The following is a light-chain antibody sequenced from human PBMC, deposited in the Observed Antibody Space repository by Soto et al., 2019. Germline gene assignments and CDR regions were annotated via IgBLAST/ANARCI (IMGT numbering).Light chain of an antibody. CDR2: EGS. J-gene: IGKJ1*01. CDR3: QQYNSYPWT. Sequence: DIQMTQSPSTLSASVGDRVTITCRASQSLSSWLAWYQQKPGKAPKLLIYEGSSLESGVPSRFSGSGSGTEFTLTISILQPDDFAAYYCQQYNSYPWTFGQGTKVEIK. V-gene: IGKV1-5*01. CDR1: QSLSSW.